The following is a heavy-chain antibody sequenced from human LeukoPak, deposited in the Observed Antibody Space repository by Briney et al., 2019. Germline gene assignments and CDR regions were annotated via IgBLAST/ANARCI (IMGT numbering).Heavy chain of an antibody. CDR1: GFTFSDYW. CDR2: IKQDGSEK. V-gene: IGHV3-7*01. J-gene: IGHJ6*02. D-gene: IGHD2-2*01. CDR3: ARKIVVVPAAKTNHYYYYGMDV. Sequence: GGSLRLSCATSGFTFSDYWMNWVRQAPGKGLEWEANIKQDGSEKYYVGSVKGRFTISRDNAKNSLYLQMNNLRAEDTAVYYCARKIVVVPAAKTNHYYYYGMDVWGQGTTVTVSS.